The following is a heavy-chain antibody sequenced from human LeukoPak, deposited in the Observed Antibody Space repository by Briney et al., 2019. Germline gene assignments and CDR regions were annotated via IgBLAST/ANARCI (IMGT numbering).Heavy chain of an antibody. D-gene: IGHD5-12*01. V-gene: IGHV4-30-4*08. Sequence: SQTLSLTCTVSGGSISSGDYYWSWIRQPPGKGLEWIGYIYYSGSTYYNPSLKSRVTISVDTSKNQFSLKLSSVTAADTAVYYCARAREGGYSGYDWLRVFDYWGQEPWSPSPQ. CDR2: IYYSGST. CDR3: ARAREGGYSGYDWLRVFDY. J-gene: IGHJ4*01. CDR1: GGSISSGDYY.